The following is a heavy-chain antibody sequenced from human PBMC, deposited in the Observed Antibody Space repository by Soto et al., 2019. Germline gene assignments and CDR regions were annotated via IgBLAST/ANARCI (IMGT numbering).Heavy chain of an antibody. J-gene: IGHJ3*02. V-gene: IGHV1-24*01. Sequence: GASVKVSCKVSGYTLTELSMHWVRQAPGKGLEWMGGFDPEDGETIYAQKFQGRVTMTEDTSTDTAYMELSSLRSEDTAVYYCATAEGIFGVVIALSAFDIWGQGTMVTVSS. CDR2: FDPEDGET. CDR3: ATAEGIFGVVIALSAFDI. CDR1: GYTLTELS. D-gene: IGHD3-3*01.